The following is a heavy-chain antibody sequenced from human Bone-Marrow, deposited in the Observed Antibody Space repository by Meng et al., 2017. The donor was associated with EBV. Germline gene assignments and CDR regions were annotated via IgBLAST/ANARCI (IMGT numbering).Heavy chain of an antibody. V-gene: IGHV1-24*01. D-gene: IGHD6-6*01. Sequence: QVQLVQSGAEVKKPGASVKASCKVSGYTLTELSMHWVRQAPGKGLEWMGGFDPEDGETIYAQKFQGRVTMTEDTSTDTAYMELSSLRSEDTAVYYCATFRPPTSIADNWFDPWGQGTLVTVSS. CDR1: GYTLTELS. CDR3: ATFRPPTSIADNWFDP. J-gene: IGHJ5*02. CDR2: FDPEDGET.